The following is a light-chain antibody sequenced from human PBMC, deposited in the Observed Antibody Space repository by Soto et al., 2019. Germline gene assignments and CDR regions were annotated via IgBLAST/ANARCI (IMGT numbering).Light chain of an antibody. J-gene: IGKJ1*01. V-gene: IGKV1-39*01. CDR3: HQTYITPWM. CDR1: QSISTY. CDR2: AAS. Sequence: DIQITHSPSSLSASVGDRVTITCRASQSISTYLNWYQQKPGKAPKLLIYAASSLESGVPSRFTGSGSGTDFTLTISSLQPEDFATYFCHQTYITPWMFGQGTKVDIK.